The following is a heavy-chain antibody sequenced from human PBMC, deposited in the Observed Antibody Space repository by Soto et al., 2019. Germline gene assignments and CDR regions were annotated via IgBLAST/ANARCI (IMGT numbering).Heavy chain of an antibody. CDR2: ISGSGGST. CDR1: GFTFSNYA. CDR3: AKARGSTTPAPGSY. Sequence: GGSLRLSCTASGFTFSNYAMSWVRQAPGKGLEWVSVISGSGGSTYYADSVKGRFTISRDNSKNTLYLQMNSLRAEDTAVYYCAKARGSTTPAPGSYWGQGTLVTVSS. D-gene: IGHD2-2*01. V-gene: IGHV3-23*01. J-gene: IGHJ4*02.